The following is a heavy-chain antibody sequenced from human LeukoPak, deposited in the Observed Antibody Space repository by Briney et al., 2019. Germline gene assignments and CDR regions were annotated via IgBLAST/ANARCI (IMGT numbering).Heavy chain of an antibody. CDR2: IKQDANEK. Sequence: PGGSLRLSCAASGFTFSTYWMSWVRQAPGEGLEWVANIKQDANEKYYVDSVKGRFTISRDNARNSLYLQMNGLRAEDTAVYYCARVVSGGSCYWNYWGQGTLVTVSS. V-gene: IGHV3-7*01. J-gene: IGHJ4*02. CDR3: ARVVSGGSCYWNY. D-gene: IGHD2-15*01. CDR1: GFTFSTYW.